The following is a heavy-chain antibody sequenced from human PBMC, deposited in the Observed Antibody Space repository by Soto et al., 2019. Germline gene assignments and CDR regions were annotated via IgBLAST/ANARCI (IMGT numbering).Heavy chain of an antibody. V-gene: IGHV4-39*01. CDR1: GGSISSSSYY. CDR3: VGPTNYGMDV. Sequence: SETLSLTCTVSGGSISSSSYYWGWIRQPPGKGLEWIGSIYYSGSTYYNPSLKSRVTISVDTSKNQFSLKLSSVTAADTAVYYCVGPTNYGMDVWGQGTTVTVSS. CDR2: IYYSGST. J-gene: IGHJ6*02.